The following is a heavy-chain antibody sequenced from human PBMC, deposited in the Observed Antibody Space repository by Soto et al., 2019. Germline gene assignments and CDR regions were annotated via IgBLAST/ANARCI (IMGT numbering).Heavy chain of an antibody. CDR1: GGSISSGDYY. D-gene: IGHD3-10*01. CDR2: IYYSGST. Sequence: TSETLSLTCTVSGGSISSGDYYWSWIRQPPGKGLEWIGYIYYSGSTYYNPSLKSRVNISLDTSKNQFSLKLSSVTAADTAVYYCARVFHYYSSGAYYTLYYWGQGTLVTV. V-gene: IGHV4-30-4*01. J-gene: IGHJ4*02. CDR3: ARVFHYYSSGAYYTLYY.